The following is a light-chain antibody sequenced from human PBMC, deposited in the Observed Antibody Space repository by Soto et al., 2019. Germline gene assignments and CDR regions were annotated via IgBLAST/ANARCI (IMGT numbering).Light chain of an antibody. CDR2: RDT. Sequence: SYELTQPLSVSVALGQTARLTCGGDIIASKNVHWYQQKPGQAPVLVIYRDTNRPSGIPERFSGSNSLNRATLTISRAQVDDEADYYCQVWDTSAVFGGGTKLTVL. J-gene: IGLJ2*01. CDR3: QVWDTSAV. V-gene: IGLV3-9*01. CDR1: IIASKN.